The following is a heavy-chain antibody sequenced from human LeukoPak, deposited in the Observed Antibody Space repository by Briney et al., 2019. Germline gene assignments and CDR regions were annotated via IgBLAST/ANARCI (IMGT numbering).Heavy chain of an antibody. CDR1: GGSISSYS. J-gene: IGHJ4*02. Sequence: SETLSLTCTVSGGSISSYSWSWIRQPAGKGLEWIGHIYTSGTTNYNPSLKSRVAMSVDTFDNQFSLKLSTVTAADTAVYYCARKRKGAYDFDYWGQGTLVTVSS. CDR3: ARKRKGAYDFDY. CDR2: IYTSGTT. D-gene: IGHD3-16*01. V-gene: IGHV4-4*07.